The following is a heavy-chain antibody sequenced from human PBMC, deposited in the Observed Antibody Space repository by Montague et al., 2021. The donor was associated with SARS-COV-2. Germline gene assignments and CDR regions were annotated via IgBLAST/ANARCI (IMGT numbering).Heavy chain of an antibody. CDR2: INHSGST. CDR3: AGGVEQWLWGPNYYYYYGMDV. CDR1: GGSFSGYY. Sequence: SETLSLTCAVYGGSFSGYYWSWIRQPPGKGLEWIGEINHSGSTNYNPSLKSRVTISVDTSKNQFSLKLSSVTAADTAVYYCAGGVEQWLWGPNYYYYYGMDVWGQGTTVTVSS. V-gene: IGHV4-34*01. D-gene: IGHD6-19*01. J-gene: IGHJ6*02.